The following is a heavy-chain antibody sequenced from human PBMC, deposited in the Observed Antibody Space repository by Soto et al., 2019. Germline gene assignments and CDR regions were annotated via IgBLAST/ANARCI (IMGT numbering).Heavy chain of an antibody. V-gene: IGHV4-39*01. J-gene: IGHJ4*02. CDR1: RCSISSSSYY. Sequence: PSETLSLTCTVSRCSISSSSYYWGWIRQPPGKGLEWIGSIYYSGSTYYNPSLKSRVTISVDTSKNQFSLKLSSVTAADTAVYYCARGLLAYCGGDCALFDSWGQGIMVT. CDR2: IYYSGST. CDR3: ARGLLAYCGGDCALFDS. D-gene: IGHD2-21*02.